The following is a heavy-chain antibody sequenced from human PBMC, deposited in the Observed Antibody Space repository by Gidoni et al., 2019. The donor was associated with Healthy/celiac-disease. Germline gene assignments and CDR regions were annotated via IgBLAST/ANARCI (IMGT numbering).Heavy chain of an antibody. D-gene: IGHD6-13*01. CDR1: GFSLSTSGMC. CDR3: ARSLIAAAANWFDP. CDR2: IDWDDDK. Sequence: QVTLRESGPALVKPTQTLTLTCTFSGFSLSTSGMCVSWIRQPPGKALEWLALIDWDDDKYYSTSLKTRPTISKDTSKNQVVLTMTNMDPVDTATYYCARSLIAAAANWFDPWGQGTLVTVSS. J-gene: IGHJ5*02. V-gene: IGHV2-70*01.